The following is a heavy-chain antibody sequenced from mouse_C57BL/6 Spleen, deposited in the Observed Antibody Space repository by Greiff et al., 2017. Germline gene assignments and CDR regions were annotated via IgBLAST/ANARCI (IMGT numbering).Heavy chain of an antibody. CDR3: ARGDYYGSSPYYAMDY. CDR1: GYTFTTYP. CDR2: FHPYNDDT. J-gene: IGHJ4*01. D-gene: IGHD1-1*01. Sequence: QVQLKESGAELVKPGASVKMSCKASGYTFTTYPIEWMKQNHGKSLEWIGNFHPYNDDTKYNEKFKGKATLTVEKSSSTVYLELSRLTSDDSAVYYGARGDYYGSSPYYAMDYWGQGTSVTVSS. V-gene: IGHV1-47*01.